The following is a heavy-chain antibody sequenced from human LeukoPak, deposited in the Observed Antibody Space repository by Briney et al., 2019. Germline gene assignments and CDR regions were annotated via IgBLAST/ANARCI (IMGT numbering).Heavy chain of an antibody. CDR3: AKRRAKEAAIYYYYYMDV. V-gene: IGHV1-2*02. Sequence: ASVKVSCKASGYTFTGYYMHWVRQAPGQGLEWMGWINPNSGGTNYAQKFQGRVTMTRDTSISTAYMELSRLRSDDTAVYYCAKRRAKEAAIYYYYYMDVWGKGTMVTVSS. CDR1: GYTFTGYY. D-gene: IGHD2-2*02. CDR2: INPNSGGT. J-gene: IGHJ6*03.